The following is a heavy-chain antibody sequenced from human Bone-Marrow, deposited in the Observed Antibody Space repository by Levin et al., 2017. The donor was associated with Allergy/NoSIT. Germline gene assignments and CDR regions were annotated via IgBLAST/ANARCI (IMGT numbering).Heavy chain of an antibody. CDR3: ARVKLPGDAHVPRLGHYYFGMDV. V-gene: IGHV1-69*13. CDR1: GGSLNTYA. J-gene: IGHJ6*02. D-gene: IGHD3-10*01. Sequence: SVKVSCKSSGGSLNTYAVCWVRQAPGQGLEWMGGIIPISRTTTYAQSFQGRVTITADESTRTSYMELTSLTSDDTAVYFCARVKLPGDAHVPRLGHYYFGMDVWGQGTTVTVSS. CDR2: IIPISRTT.